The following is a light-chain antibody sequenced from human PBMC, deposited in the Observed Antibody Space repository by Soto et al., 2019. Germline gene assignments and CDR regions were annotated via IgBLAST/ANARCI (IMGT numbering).Light chain of an antibody. V-gene: IGLV1-40*01. CDR2: GNS. CDR1: SSNIGAGYD. Sequence: QSVLTQPPSVSGAPGQRVTISCTESSSNIGAGYDVHWYQQLPGTAPKLLIYGNSNRPSGVPDRFSGSKSGTSASLAITGLQXEDEADYYCQSYDSSLSGWVFGGGTKLTVL. J-gene: IGLJ3*02. CDR3: QSYDSSLSGWV.